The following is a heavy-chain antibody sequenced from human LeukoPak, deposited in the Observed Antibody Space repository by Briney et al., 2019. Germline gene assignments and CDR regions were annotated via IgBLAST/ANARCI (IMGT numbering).Heavy chain of an antibody. CDR2: IYHSGST. Sequence: PSETLSLTCAVSGVSVSNNNWWSWVRQPPGKGLEWIGEIYHSGSTNYNPSLKSRVTISVDKSKNQFSLRLSSVTAADTAVYYCAREAHYYDSSGYSDAFDIWGQGTMVTVSS. CDR1: GVSVSNNNW. CDR3: AREAHYYDSSGYSDAFDI. D-gene: IGHD3-22*01. J-gene: IGHJ3*02. V-gene: IGHV4-4*02.